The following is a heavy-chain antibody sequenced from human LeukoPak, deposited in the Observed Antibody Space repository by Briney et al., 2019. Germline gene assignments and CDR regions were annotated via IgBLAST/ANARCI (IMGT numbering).Heavy chain of an antibody. J-gene: IGHJ4*02. CDR2: INPNSGGT. CDR3: ATVYSSGWYYDY. Sequence: ASVKVSCKASGYTFTGYYMHWVRQAPGQGLEWMGWINPNSGGTNYAQTFQGRVTLTRDTSISTAYMEMSRLGSDDTAVYYCATVYSSGWYYDYWGQGTLVTVSS. D-gene: IGHD6-19*01. V-gene: IGHV1-2*02. CDR1: GYTFTGYY.